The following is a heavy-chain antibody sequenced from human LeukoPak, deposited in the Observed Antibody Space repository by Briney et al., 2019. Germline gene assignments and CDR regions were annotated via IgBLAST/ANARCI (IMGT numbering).Heavy chain of an antibody. Sequence: ASVKVSCKASGYTFSSHHMHWVRQAPGQGLEWMGIINPSGGSTAYAHQFQGRVTMTRDTSTSTVYMEVSSLRSEDTAVYYCARDLVRCSGGSCYPQYYFDYWGQGTLVTLSS. CDR3: ARDLVRCSGGSCYPQYYFDY. CDR2: INPSGGST. J-gene: IGHJ4*02. V-gene: IGHV1-46*01. CDR1: GYTFSSHH. D-gene: IGHD2-15*01.